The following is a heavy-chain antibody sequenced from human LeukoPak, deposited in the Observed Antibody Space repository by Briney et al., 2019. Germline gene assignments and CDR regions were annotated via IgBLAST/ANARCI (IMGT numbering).Heavy chain of an antibody. CDR1: GLTFSSYA. Sequence: SGGSLRLSCAASGLTFSSYAMSWVRQAPGKGLEWVSAISGSGGSTYYADAVKGRFTISRDNSKNTLYLQMNSLRAEDTAVYYCAKDSSGWYGHAGYWGQGTLVTVSS. J-gene: IGHJ4*02. D-gene: IGHD6-19*01. V-gene: IGHV3-23*01. CDR2: ISGSGGST. CDR3: AKDSSGWYGHAGY.